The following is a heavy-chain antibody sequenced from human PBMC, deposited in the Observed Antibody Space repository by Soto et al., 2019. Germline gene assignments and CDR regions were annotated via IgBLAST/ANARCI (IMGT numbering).Heavy chain of an antibody. CDR2: IYYSGST. V-gene: IGHV4-31*03. CDR3: ARDRIQLWYYGMDV. J-gene: IGHJ6*02. CDR1: GGSISSGGYY. Sequence: QVQLQESGPGLVKPSQTLSLTCTVSGGSISSGGYYWSWIRQHPGKGLEWIGYIYYSGSTYYNPSLKSRFTISVDTSKNQFSLKLSSVTAADTAVYYCARDRIQLWYYGMDVWGQGTTVTVSS. D-gene: IGHD5-18*01.